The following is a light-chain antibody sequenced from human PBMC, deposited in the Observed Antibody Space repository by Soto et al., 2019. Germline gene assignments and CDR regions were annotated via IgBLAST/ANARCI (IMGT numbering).Light chain of an antibody. J-gene: IGKJ4*01. CDR3: QQSYSTPLT. Sequence: DIQMTQSPSSLSASVGDRVTITCRASQSISSYLNWYQQKPGKAHKXLIYAASSLQSGVPSRFSGSGSGTDLTITISSLQPEDFETYYGQQSYSTPLTFGGGTKVDIK. V-gene: IGKV1-39*01. CDR2: AAS. CDR1: QSISSY.